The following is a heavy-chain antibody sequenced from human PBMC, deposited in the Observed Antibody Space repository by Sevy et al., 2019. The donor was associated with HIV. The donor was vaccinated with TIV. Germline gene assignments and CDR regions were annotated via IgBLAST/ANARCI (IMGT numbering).Heavy chain of an antibody. D-gene: IGHD2-15*01. Sequence: SETLSLTCAVSGGSISSGGYSWSWIRQPPGKGLEWIGYIYHSGSTYYNPSLKSRFTISVDRSKNQFSLKLSSVTAADMAVYYCARSRCSGGSCYSGWFDPWGQGTLVTVSS. CDR3: ARSRCSGGSCYSGWFDP. J-gene: IGHJ5*02. V-gene: IGHV4-30-2*01. CDR2: IYHSGST. CDR1: GGSISSGGYS.